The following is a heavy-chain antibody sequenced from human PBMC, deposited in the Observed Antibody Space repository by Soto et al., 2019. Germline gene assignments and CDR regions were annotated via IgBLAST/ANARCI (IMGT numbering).Heavy chain of an antibody. CDR2: IRSKANSYAT. D-gene: IGHD2-2*02. Sequence: GGSLRLSCAASGFTFSGSAMHWVRQASGKGLEWVGRIRSKANSYATAYAASVKGRFTISRDDSKNTAYLQMNSLKTEDTAVYYCTRQVYCSSTSCYTHYYYGVDAWGQGTTVTVSS. CDR3: TRQVYCSSTSCYTHYYYGVDA. J-gene: IGHJ6*02. V-gene: IGHV3-73*01. CDR1: GFTFSGSA.